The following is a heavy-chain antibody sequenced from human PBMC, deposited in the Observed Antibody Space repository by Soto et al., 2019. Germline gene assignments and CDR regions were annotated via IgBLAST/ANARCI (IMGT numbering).Heavy chain of an antibody. V-gene: IGHV3-23*01. Sequence: SVGGLVQPGGSLRLACAASGFTFNNYAMNWVRQAPGRGLEWVSIISPNGDSTYYADSVKGRFTISRDNSQNTVFLQMNSLRAEDTAIYFCAKVRLTDYLRYAPHLWGQGTLVTVSS. CDR1: GFTFNNYA. D-gene: IGHD2-8*01. J-gene: IGHJ3*01. CDR3: AKVRLTDYLRYAPHL. CDR2: ISPNGDST.